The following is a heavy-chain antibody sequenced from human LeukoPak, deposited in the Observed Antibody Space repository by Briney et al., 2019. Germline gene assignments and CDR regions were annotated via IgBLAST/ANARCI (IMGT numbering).Heavy chain of an antibody. J-gene: IGHJ4*02. Sequence: PGGSLRLSCAASGFTFSNYWMSWVRQAPGKGLDWVASIKQDGSEKYHVDSVKGRFTISRDNAKNSLYLQVNSLRAEDTAVYYCAKGSATVLRPCDYWGQGTLVTVSS. CDR3: AKGSATVLRPCDY. V-gene: IGHV3-7*03. CDR2: IKQDGSEK. CDR1: GFTFSNYW. D-gene: IGHD4-23*01.